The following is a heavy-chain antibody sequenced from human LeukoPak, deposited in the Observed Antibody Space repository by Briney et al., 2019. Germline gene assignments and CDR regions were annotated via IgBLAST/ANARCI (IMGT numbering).Heavy chain of an antibody. V-gene: IGHV5-51*01. J-gene: IGHJ4*02. D-gene: IGHD1-26*01. Sequence: GESLKISCKGSGYTYTNYCIAWVRQMPGKGLEWMGIIYPSDSDTRYGPSFQGRVTISADKSINTAYLQWSSLRASDSAMYYCARRDSGAWYYFDYWGQGTLGTVSS. CDR1: GYTYTNYC. CDR3: ARRDSGAWYYFDY. CDR2: IYPSDSDT.